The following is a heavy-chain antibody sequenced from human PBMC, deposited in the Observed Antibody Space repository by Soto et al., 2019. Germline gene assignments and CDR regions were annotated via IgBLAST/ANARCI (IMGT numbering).Heavy chain of an antibody. J-gene: IGHJ5*02. D-gene: IGHD1-20*01. V-gene: IGHV4-61*01. CDR2: VYSSGST. CDR1: GDSISSPSYY. CDR3: ARRPAVAVTGSLDNWLDP. Sequence: SETLSLTCILSGDSISSPSYYWSWIRQPPGKGLEWIGYVYSSGSTNYNPSLKSRVTISVDTSRNQFSLKVNSVTAADTAMYYCARRPAVAVTGSLDNWLDPWGQGILVTVSS.